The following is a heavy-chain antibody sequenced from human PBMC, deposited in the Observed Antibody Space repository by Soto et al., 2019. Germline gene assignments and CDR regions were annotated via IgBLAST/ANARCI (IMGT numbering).Heavy chain of an antibody. CDR1: GGSVISSSW. J-gene: IGHJ3*02. CDR3: ARGSSFRGDFDI. CDR2: IYHAGSP. Sequence: SETLSLTCGVSGGSVISSSWWTWLRQSPGKGLEWIGEIYHAGSPNYNPSFQSRVIISLDKSKNNFSLRLTSVTAADAAIYYCARGSSFRGDFDIWGQGTTVTVS. V-gene: IGHV4-4*02. D-gene: IGHD2-21*01.